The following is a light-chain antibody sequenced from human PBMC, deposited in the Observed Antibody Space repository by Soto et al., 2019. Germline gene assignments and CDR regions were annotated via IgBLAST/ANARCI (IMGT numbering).Light chain of an antibody. V-gene: IGKV1-12*01. CDR3: QQTYSIPYT. J-gene: IGKJ2*01. CDR2: TPD. Sequence: IQMTQSPSSLSASVGDRVTITCRASQGISSCLAWYQQKPGGAPKLLIYTPDTLQRGVPSRFSGNGSGTDFTLTITTLRPEDFATYFCQQTYSIPYTFGRGTKLEIK. CDR1: QGISSC.